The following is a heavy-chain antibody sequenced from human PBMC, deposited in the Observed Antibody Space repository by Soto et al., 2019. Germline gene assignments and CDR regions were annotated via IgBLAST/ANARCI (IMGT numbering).Heavy chain of an antibody. J-gene: IGHJ5*02. Sequence: SMKVSCKASGYTFTSYGISWVRQAPGQGLEWMGRISPIHGITNYAQKFQGRVTITADKSTSTAYMELSSLRSEDTAVYYCARDPPGTAGWFDPWGQGTLVTVSS. CDR2: ISPIHGIT. D-gene: IGHD1-1*01. V-gene: IGHV1-69*04. CDR3: ARDPPGTAGWFDP. CDR1: GYTFTSYG.